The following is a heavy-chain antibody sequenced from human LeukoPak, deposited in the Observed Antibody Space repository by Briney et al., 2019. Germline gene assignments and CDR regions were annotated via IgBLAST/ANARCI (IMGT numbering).Heavy chain of an antibody. J-gene: IGHJ4*02. CDR2: TNPNSGGT. CDR1: GYTFTGYY. D-gene: IGHD6-19*01. V-gene: IGHV1-2*02. Sequence: ASVKVSCKASGYTFTGYYMHWVRQAPGQGLEWMGWTNPNSGGTNYAQKFQGRVTMTRDTSISTAYMELSRLRSDDTAVYYCARIIAVAGTNFDYWGQGTLVSVSS. CDR3: ARIIAVAGTNFDY.